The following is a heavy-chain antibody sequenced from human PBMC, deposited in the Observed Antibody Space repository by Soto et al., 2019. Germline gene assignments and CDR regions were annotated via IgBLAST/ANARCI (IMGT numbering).Heavy chain of an antibody. CDR2: MTYSGNT. D-gene: IGHD3-16*01. Sequence: QVQLQESGPGLVKPSQTLSLSCTVSVGSISGSHYWSWIRHLPGQGLEWLGYMTYSGNTYYNPSLSGRVDISVDTSNNQFSLKLRSVTAADTAVYYCARGGLPGVWGFDLWGRGTLVTVSS. CDR3: ARGGLPGVWGFDL. CDR1: VGSISGSHY. V-gene: IGHV4-31*03. J-gene: IGHJ2*01.